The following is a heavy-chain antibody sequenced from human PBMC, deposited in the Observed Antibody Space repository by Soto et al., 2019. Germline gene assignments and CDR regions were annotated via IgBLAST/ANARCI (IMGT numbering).Heavy chain of an antibody. J-gene: IGHJ4*02. CDR2: IYYSGST. Sequence: SETLSLTCTVSGGSISSHYWSWIRQPPGKGLEWIGYIYYSGSTNYNPSLKSRVTISVDTSKNQFSLKLSSVTAADTAVYYCARAPYSSSWYPHIDYWGQGTLVTVSS. D-gene: IGHD6-13*01. V-gene: IGHV4-59*11. CDR1: GGSISSHY. CDR3: ARAPYSSSWYPHIDY.